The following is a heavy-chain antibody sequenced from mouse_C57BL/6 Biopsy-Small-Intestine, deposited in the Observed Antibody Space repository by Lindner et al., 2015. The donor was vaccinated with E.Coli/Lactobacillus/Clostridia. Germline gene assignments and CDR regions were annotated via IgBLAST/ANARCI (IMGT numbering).Heavy chain of an antibody. CDR2: INPYNDGT. CDR1: GYTFTYSD. CDR3: ARWGYEGWFAN. Sequence: VQLQESGPELVKPGASVKMSCKAPGYTFTYSDMHWVKQKPGQGLEWIGYINPYNDGTKYNEKFKGKATLTSDKSSSTAYMELSSLTSEDSAVYYCARWGYEGWFANWGQGTLVTVSA. J-gene: IGHJ3*01. V-gene: IGHV1-14*01. D-gene: IGHD3-1*01.